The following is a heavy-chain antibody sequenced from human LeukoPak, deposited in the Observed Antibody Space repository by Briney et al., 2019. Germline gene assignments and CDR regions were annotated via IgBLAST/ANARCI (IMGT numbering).Heavy chain of an antibody. D-gene: IGHD5-18*01. CDR2: IYTSGST. V-gene: IGHV4-61*02. CDR1: GGSISSGSYY. Sequence: SQPLSLPCPVSGGSISSGSYYWSWIRPPAGKGLEWIGRIYTSGSTNYNPSLKSRVTISVDTSKNQFSLKLSSVTAADTAVYYCAKDSGYSYGNRAFDYWGQGTLVTVSS. J-gene: IGHJ4*02. CDR3: AKDSGYSYGNRAFDY.